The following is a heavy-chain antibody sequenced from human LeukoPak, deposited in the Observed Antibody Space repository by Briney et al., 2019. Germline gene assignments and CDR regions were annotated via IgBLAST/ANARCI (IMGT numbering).Heavy chain of an antibody. J-gene: IGHJ3*02. CDR2: IDNSGST. CDR3: ARPFKRPSDAFDI. Sequence: SETLSLTCSVSGGSISSGGYYWSWIRQHPGKGLEWIGYIDNSGSTNYNPSLKSRATISVDASKNQCSLKLSSVTAADTAMYYCARPFKRPSDAFDIWGQGTMVTVSS. V-gene: IGHV4-31*03. CDR1: GGSISSGGYY.